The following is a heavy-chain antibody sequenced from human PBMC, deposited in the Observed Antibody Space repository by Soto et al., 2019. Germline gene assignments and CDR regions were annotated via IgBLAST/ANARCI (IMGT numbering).Heavy chain of an antibody. V-gene: IGHV4-31*03. CDR2: IYYSGST. CDR1: GDSISSGGYY. D-gene: IGHD2-21*01. CDR3: ARFRVVLIVTPGLAPNLFDP. Sequence: SETLSLTCTVSGDSISSGGYYWSWIRQHPGKGLEWIGNIYYSGSTYYNPSLKSRVTISVDTSKNQFTLKLSSVTAADTAVYYCARFRVVLIVTPGLAPNLFDPWGQGTLVTVSS. J-gene: IGHJ5*02.